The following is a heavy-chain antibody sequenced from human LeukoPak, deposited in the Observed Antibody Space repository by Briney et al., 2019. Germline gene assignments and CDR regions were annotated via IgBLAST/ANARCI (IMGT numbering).Heavy chain of an antibody. CDR1: GGTFSSYA. CDR3: VRGASSIAALNPFWYFDL. Sequence: SVKVSCKASGGTFSSYAISWVRQAPGQGLDWMGRIIPILGIANYAQKFQGRVTMTRDTSTNTVYMELSSLRSEDTAVFYCVRGASSIAALNPFWYFDLWGRGTLVTVSS. D-gene: IGHD6-6*01. V-gene: IGHV1-69*04. J-gene: IGHJ2*01. CDR2: IIPILGIA.